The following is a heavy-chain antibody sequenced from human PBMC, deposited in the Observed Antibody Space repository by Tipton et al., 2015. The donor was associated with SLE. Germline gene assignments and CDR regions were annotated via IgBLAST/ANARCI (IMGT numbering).Heavy chain of an antibody. Sequence: TPSLTCTVSGGSINRGDYYWVWIRQPPGKGLEWIGSFYDGGSTYYNPSLKSRVAISADTSKNQFSLKVSSVTAADTAIYYCARHDYDLNGYYQHYFDYWGQGTLVTVSS. D-gene: IGHD3-22*01. CDR1: GGSINRGDYY. J-gene: IGHJ4*02. V-gene: IGHV4-39*01. CDR2: FYDGGST. CDR3: ARHDYDLNGYYQHYFDY.